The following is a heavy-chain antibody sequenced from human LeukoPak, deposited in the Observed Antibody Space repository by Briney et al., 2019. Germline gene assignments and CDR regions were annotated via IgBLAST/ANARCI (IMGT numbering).Heavy chain of an antibody. CDR1: GYSFTSNY. Sequence: ASVKVSCRASGYSFTSNYIHWVRQAPGQGLEWMGMIYPRDGSTSYAQKFQGRVTVTRDTSTSTVHMELSGLRSEDTAVYYCARDQEAFDYWGQGTLVTVSS. V-gene: IGHV1-46*01. J-gene: IGHJ4*02. CDR2: IYPRDGST. CDR3: ARDQEAFDY.